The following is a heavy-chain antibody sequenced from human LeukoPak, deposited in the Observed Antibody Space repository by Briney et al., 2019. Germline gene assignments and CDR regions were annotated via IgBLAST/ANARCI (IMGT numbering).Heavy chain of an antibody. V-gene: IGHV3-30*12. CDR3: ARRRAEDYDDFVHFDY. J-gene: IGHJ4*02. Sequence: PGGSLRLSCAASGFTFSSYGMHWVRQAPGKGLEWVAVISYDGSNKYYADAVKGRFTLSRDNSKNTLYLQMNSLRAEDTAVYYCARRRAEDYDDFVHFDYWGQGTLVTVSS. CDR1: GFTFSSYG. CDR2: ISYDGSNK. D-gene: IGHD4-17*01.